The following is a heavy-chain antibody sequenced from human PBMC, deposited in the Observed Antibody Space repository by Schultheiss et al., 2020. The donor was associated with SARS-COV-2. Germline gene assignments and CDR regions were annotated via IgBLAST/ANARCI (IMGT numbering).Heavy chain of an antibody. CDR1: GYSISSGYY. J-gene: IGHJ6*02. Sequence: SETLSLTCAVSGYSISSGYYWGWIRQPPGKGLEWIGYIYYSGSTYYNPSLKSRVTISVDTSKNQFSLKLSSVTAADTAVYYCARGVRSMDVWGQGTTVTVSS. CDR3: ARGVRSMDV. V-gene: IGHV4-31*11. D-gene: IGHD4/OR15-4a*01. CDR2: IYYSGST.